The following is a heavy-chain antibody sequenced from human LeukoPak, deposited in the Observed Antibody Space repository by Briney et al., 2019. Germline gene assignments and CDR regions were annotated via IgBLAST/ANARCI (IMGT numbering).Heavy chain of an antibody. D-gene: IGHD3-10*01. CDR3: ARASYHGSGSYYWIDY. Sequence: GGSLRLSCAASGFTFDDYAMHWVRQAPGKGLEWVSGISWNSGRINYADSVKGRFTISRDNAKNSLYLQMNSLRAEDTAVYYCARASYHGSGSYYWIDYWGQGTLVTVSS. V-gene: IGHV3-9*01. J-gene: IGHJ4*02. CDR2: ISWNSGRI. CDR1: GFTFDDYA.